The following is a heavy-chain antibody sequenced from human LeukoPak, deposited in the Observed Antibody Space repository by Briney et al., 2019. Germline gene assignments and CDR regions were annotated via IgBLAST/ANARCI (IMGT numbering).Heavy chain of an antibody. J-gene: IGHJ4*02. CDR1: GGSIGGNSY. CDR3: ARGGASSIPLDY. D-gene: IGHD1-26*01. Sequence: SETLSLTCTASGGSIGGNSYWSWIRQPPGKGPEWIGHISNSGSTYYSPSLSSRVTISLDTSKNQFSLKLRSVTAADTAVYYCARGGASSIPLDYWGRGTLVTVSS. CDR2: ISNSGST. V-gene: IGHV4-61*01.